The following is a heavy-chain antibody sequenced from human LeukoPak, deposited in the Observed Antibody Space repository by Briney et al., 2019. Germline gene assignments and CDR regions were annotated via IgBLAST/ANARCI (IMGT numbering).Heavy chain of an antibody. CDR1: GGSFSGYY. J-gene: IGHJ6*03. V-gene: IGHV4-34*01. CDR2: INHSGST. Sequence: TSETLSLTCAVYGGSFSGYYWSWIRQPPGKGLEWIGEINHSGSTNYNPSLKSRVTISVDTSKNQFSLKLSSVTAADTAVYYCARQRALWFGELFRYYYYMDVWGKGTTVTISS. D-gene: IGHD3-10*01. CDR3: ARQRALWFGELFRYYYYMDV.